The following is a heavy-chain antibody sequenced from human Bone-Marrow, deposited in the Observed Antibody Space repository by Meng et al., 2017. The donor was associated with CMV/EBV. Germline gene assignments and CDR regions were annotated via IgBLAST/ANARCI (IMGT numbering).Heavy chain of an antibody. D-gene: IGHD1-26*01. V-gene: IGHV5-51*01. Sequence: GESLKISCMGFGYTFTNYWIGWVRQTPGKGLEWMGIIYPGDSDTRYSPSFQGQVTISADKSTSTAYLQWSSLKASDTAMYYCARMEDGSSYLGHWGEETLVTVSS. J-gene: IGHJ4*02. CDR3: ARMEDGSSYLGH. CDR1: GYTFTNYW. CDR2: IYPGDSDT.